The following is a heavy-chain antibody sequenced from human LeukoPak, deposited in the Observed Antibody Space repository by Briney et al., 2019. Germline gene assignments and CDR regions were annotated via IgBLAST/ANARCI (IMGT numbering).Heavy chain of an antibody. CDR3: AKGGLLLTDAFDI. J-gene: IGHJ3*02. CDR1: GFTFDDYA. CDR2: ISWDGGST. V-gene: IGHV3-43D*03. Sequence: LSGGSLRLSCAASGFTFDDYATHWVRQAPGKGLEWVSLISWDGGSTYYADSVKGRFTISRDNSKNSLHLQMNSLRAADSALYYCAKGGLLLTDAFDIWGQGTMVTVSS. D-gene: IGHD3-10*01.